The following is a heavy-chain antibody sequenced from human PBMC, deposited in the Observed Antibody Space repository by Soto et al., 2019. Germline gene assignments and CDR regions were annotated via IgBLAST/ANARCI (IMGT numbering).Heavy chain of an antibody. V-gene: IGHV1-2*02. Sequence: ASVKVSCKTSGYTFVDHYLYWVRQAPGQGREWMGWINPRNGDRKYAQKFQGRVTMTRDTTITTTYMDLSALTSDDTAVYYCAKDKGPSVGATPGYYYQGLDVWGQGTTVTVSS. J-gene: IGHJ6*02. CDR2: INPRNGDR. CDR3: AKDKGPSVGATPGYYYQGLDV. D-gene: IGHD2-15*01. CDR1: GYTFVDHY.